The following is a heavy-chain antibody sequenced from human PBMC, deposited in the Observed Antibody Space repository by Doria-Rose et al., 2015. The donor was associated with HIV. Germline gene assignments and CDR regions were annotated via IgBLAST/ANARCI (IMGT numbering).Heavy chain of an antibody. CDR3: ARIKSSRWYHKYYFDS. CDR1: GVSLSSPGMG. D-gene: IGHD6-13*01. J-gene: IGHJ4*02. Sequence: QVTLKESGPVLVKPTETLTLTCTVSGVSLSSPGMGVSWIRQPPGKALEWLANIFSDDDRSYKTSLTSRLTVSRGTSKSQVVLTMTDMDPVDTATYYCARIKSSRWYHKYYFDSWGQGTLVIVSA. V-gene: IGHV2-26*01. CDR2: IFSDDDR.